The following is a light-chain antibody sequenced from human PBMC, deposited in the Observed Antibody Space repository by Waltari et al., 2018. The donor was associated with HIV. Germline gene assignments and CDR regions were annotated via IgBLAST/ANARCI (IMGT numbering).Light chain of an antibody. CDR2: CAS. CDR3: HQYGSSPQT. V-gene: IGKV3-20*01. CDR1: QSLPSNP. Sequence: EIVLTQSPGTLSLSPGERATLSCRASQSLPSNPLAWYQQKRGQAPRLFIYCASSRATGIPDRFSGSGSGTDFTLTVSRLEPEDFAVYFCHQYGSSPQTFGQGTKVDIK. J-gene: IGKJ1*01.